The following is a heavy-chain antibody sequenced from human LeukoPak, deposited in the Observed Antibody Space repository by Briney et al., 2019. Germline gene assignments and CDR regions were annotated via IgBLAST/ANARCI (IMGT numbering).Heavy chain of an antibody. CDR1: GDSVSRNSAA. Sequence: SQTLSLTCAISGDSVSRNSAAWNWIRQSPSRGLEWLGRTSYMSKWYHEYAISVKSRIIINSDTSKNQFSLQLNSVTPEDTAVYYCARGAHSYYGMDVWGQGTTVTVSS. CDR3: ARGAHSYYGMDV. D-gene: IGHD4/OR15-4a*01. V-gene: IGHV6-1*01. J-gene: IGHJ6*02. CDR2: TSYMSKWYH.